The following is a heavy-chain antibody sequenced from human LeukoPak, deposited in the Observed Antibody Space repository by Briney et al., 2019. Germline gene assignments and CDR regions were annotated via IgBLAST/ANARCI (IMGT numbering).Heavy chain of an antibody. D-gene: IGHD6-19*01. V-gene: IGHV5-51*01. CDR2: IDPDDSDT. CDR1: GNIFTNYW. Sequence: PGESLKISCQASGNIFTNYWIGWVRQLPGKGLEWMGIIDPDDSDTRYSPSFQGQVTISVDKSISTASLQWSSLKASDTAMYYRASLPRGSSGWNYFDYWGQGTLVTVSS. CDR3: ASLPRGSSGWNYFDY. J-gene: IGHJ4*02.